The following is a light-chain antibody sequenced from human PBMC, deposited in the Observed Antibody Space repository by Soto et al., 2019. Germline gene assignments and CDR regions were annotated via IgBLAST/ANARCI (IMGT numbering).Light chain of an antibody. J-gene: IGKJ4*01. CDR2: GAS. Sequence: EIVLTQSPGTLSLSPGESATLSCRASQSVGNNYLAWYQQKPGQAPRLLIYGASSRATGIPDRFRGRGSGTDFTLTISRLEPKDFAVYYCQQYVSSPLTFGGGTKVEIK. CDR1: QSVGNNY. V-gene: IGKV3-20*01. CDR3: QQYVSSPLT.